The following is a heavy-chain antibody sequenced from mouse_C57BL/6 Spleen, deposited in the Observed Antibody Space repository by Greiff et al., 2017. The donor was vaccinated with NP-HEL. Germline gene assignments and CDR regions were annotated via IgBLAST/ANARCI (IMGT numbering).Heavy chain of an antibody. D-gene: IGHD2-5*01. CDR3: ARNGYSNYGGYYYAMDY. CDR1: GYTFTDYY. CDR2: INPNNGGT. J-gene: IGHJ4*01. V-gene: IGHV1-26*01. Sequence: VQLQQSGPELVKPGASVKISCKASGYTFTDYYMNWVKQSHGKSLEWIGDINPNNGGTSYNQKFKGKATLTVDKSSSTAYMELRSLTSEDSAVYYCARNGYSNYGGYYYAMDYWGQGTSVTVSS.